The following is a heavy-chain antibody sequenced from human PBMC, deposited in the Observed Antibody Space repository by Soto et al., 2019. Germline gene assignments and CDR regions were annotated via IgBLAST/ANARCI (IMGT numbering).Heavy chain of an antibody. CDR2: ISGSGGST. CDR1: GFTFNSYA. CDR3: ARYCIGDNCYPGPYGMDV. Sequence: GGSLRLSCAASGFTFNSYAMSWARQAPGKGLEWVSAISGSGGSTYYADSVRGRFTISRDNSKNTLYLQMNSLRAEDTGVYYYARYCIGDNCYPGPYGMDVWGQGTTVTVSS. D-gene: IGHD2-15*01. V-gene: IGHV3-23*01. J-gene: IGHJ6*02.